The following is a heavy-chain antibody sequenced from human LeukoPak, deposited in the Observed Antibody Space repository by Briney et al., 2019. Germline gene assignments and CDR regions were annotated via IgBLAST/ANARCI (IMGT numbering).Heavy chain of an antibody. CDR2: IYSTGTT. D-gene: IGHD4-17*01. CDR1: GGSISNYY. CDR3: ARRPPGPVTSFDY. J-gene: IGHJ4*02. Sequence: SETLSLTCTVPGGSISNYYWNWIRQPAGKGLEWIGRIYSTGTTNYNPSLTSRVTVSLETSKNQFSLRLNSVTAADTAVYYCARRPPGPVTSFDYWGQGTLVTVSS. V-gene: IGHV4-4*07.